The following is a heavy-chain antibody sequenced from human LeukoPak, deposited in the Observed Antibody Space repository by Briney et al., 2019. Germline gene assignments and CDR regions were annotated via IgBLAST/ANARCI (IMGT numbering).Heavy chain of an antibody. CDR3: ARASFRDGYNMYYFDY. CDR1: GGTFTSYG. J-gene: IGHJ4*02. D-gene: IGHD5-24*01. CDR2: IIPNLGIA. Sequence: SVTVSCTASGGTFTSYGISWVRQAPGQGLEWMGRIIPNLGIANYAQKFQGRVTITADKSTSTAYMELRSLRSEDTAVYYCARASFRDGYNMYYFDYWGEGTLVTVSS. V-gene: IGHV1-69*04.